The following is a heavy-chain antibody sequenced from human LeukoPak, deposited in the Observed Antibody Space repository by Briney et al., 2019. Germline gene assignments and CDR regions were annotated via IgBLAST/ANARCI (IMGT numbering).Heavy chain of an antibody. J-gene: IGHJ4*02. Sequence: PGGSLRLSCAASGFTFSSYSMNWVRQAPGKGLEWGSYISGSSSTIYYAASVKGRFTISRDNGKNTLYLQMNSPRAEDTAVYYCARGSTYYDSSGQVPFDYWGQGTLVTVSS. CDR2: ISGSSSTI. D-gene: IGHD3-22*01. CDR3: ARGSTYYDSSGQVPFDY. CDR1: GFTFSSYS. V-gene: IGHV3-48*01.